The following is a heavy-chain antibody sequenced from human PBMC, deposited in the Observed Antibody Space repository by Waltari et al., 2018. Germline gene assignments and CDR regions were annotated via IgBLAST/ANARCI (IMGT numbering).Heavy chain of an antibody. CDR3: VKGGVDY. Sequence: VQLVQSGRALVQPGGSLRLSCSASVFTFSTYAMHWVRQAPGKGLEYVSAIAGFGGISYNADSVKGRFSVSRDNSNNTLYLHMTNLRAEDTAVYYCVKGGVDYWGRGTLVTVSS. D-gene: IGHD3-16*01. J-gene: IGHJ4*02. CDR1: VFTFSTYA. V-gene: IGHV3-64D*08. CDR2: IAGFGGIS.